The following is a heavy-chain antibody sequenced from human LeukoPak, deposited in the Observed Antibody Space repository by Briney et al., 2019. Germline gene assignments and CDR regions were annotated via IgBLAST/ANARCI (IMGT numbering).Heavy chain of an antibody. CDR2: MNPNSGNT. Sequence: GASVKVSCKASGYTFTSYDINWVRQATGQGLEWMGWMNPNSGNTGYAQKLQGRVTITRNTSISTAYMELSSLRSEDTAVYYCARGRGYSYAEPFGYWGQGTLVTVSS. CDR1: GYTFTSYD. V-gene: IGHV1-8*03. CDR3: ARGRGYSYAEPFGY. D-gene: IGHD5-18*01. J-gene: IGHJ4*02.